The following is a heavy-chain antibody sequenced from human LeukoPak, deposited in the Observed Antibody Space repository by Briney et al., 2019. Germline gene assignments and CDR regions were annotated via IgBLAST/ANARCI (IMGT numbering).Heavy chain of an antibody. V-gene: IGHV1-18*04. Sequence: ASVKVSCKASGYTFTDYYIHWVRQAPGQGLEWMGWISAYNGNTNYAQKLQGRVTMTTDTSTSTVYMELSSLRSEDTAVYYCARDHIERFDYWGQGTLVTVSS. CDR3: ARDHIERFDY. CDR1: GYTFTDYY. D-gene: IGHD2-21*01. CDR2: ISAYNGNT. J-gene: IGHJ4*02.